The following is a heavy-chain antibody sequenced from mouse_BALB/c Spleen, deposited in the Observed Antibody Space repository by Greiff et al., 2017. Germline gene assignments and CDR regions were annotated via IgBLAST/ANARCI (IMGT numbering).Heavy chain of an antibody. CDR1: GFAFSSYD. Sequence: EVKLVESGGGLVKPGGSLKLSCAASGFAFSSYDMSWVRQTPEKRLEWVAYISSGGGSTYYPDTVKGRFTISRDNAKNTLYLQMSSLKSEDTAMYYCARRFTTADYFDDWGQGTTLTVSS. V-gene: IGHV5-12-1*01. CDR3: ARRFTTADYFDD. J-gene: IGHJ2*01. D-gene: IGHD1-2*01. CDR2: ISSGGGST.